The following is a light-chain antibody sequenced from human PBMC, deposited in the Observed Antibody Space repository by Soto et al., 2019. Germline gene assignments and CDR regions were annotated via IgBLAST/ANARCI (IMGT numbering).Light chain of an antibody. Sequence: DIVMTQSPATLSVSPGERATLSCRASERVSSNLGWYQQKPGQAPRLLIYGASTRVTGVPAWFSGSGSGTDFTLTISSLQSEDFAVYYCQQYNNWPLTFGGGTKVEIK. J-gene: IGKJ4*01. CDR2: GAS. V-gene: IGKV3-15*01. CDR1: ERVSSN. CDR3: QQYNNWPLT.